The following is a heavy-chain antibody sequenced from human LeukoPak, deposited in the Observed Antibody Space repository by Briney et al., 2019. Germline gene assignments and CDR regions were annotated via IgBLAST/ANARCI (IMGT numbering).Heavy chain of an antibody. D-gene: IGHD2-15*01. CDR3: ARGYCTGGSCLDDY. CDR2: IDPSNSYT. J-gene: IGHJ4*02. CDR1: GYSFTTYW. V-gene: IGHV5-10-1*01. Sequence: KTGESLKISCKGSGYSFTTYWISWVRQMPGKGLEWMGRIDPSNSYTNYSPSSQGHVTISTDKSISTAYLQWSSLKASDTAMYYCARGYCTGGSCLDDYWGQGTLVTVSS.